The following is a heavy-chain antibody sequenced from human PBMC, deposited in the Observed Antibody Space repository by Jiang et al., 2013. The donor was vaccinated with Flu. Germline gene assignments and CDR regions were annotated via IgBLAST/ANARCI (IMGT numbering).Heavy chain of an antibody. J-gene: IGHJ5*02. CDR2: IYYSGST. V-gene: IGHV4-30-4*08. CDR1: GGSISSGDYY. CDR3: AAERGLITMTWGWFDP. Sequence: GPGLVKPSQTLSLTCTVSGGSISSGDYYWSWIRQPPGKGLEWIGYIYYSGSTYYNPSLKSRVTISVDTSKNQFSLKLSSVTAADTAVYYCAAERGLITMTWGWFDPWGQGTLVTVSS. D-gene: IGHD3-22*01.